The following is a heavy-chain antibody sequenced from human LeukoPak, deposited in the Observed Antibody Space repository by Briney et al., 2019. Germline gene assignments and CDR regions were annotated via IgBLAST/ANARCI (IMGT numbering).Heavy chain of an antibody. D-gene: IGHD2-15*01. Sequence: ASETLSLTCAVYGGSFSGYYWSWIRQPPGKGLEWIGEINHSGSTNYNPSLKSRVTISVDTSKNQFSLKLSSVTAADTAVYYCARVSGTAPKDFDYWGQGTLVTVSS. V-gene: IGHV4-34*01. CDR2: INHSGST. CDR1: GGSFSGYY. CDR3: ARVSGTAPKDFDY. J-gene: IGHJ4*02.